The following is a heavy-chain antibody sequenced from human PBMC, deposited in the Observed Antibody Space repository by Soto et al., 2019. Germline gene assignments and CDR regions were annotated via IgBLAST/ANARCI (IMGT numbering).Heavy chain of an antibody. D-gene: IGHD3-10*01. CDR1: GFTFDDYV. Sequence: PGGSLRLSCAASGFTFDDYVMHWVRRAPGKGLEWVSGISWSSGSLDYADSVKGRFTISRDNAKNSLYLQMNSLRAEDTALYYCAKDAGRRGAEHLHHWGQGTLVTVS. CDR3: AKDAGRRGAEHLHH. CDR2: ISWSSGSL. V-gene: IGHV3-9*01. J-gene: IGHJ1*01.